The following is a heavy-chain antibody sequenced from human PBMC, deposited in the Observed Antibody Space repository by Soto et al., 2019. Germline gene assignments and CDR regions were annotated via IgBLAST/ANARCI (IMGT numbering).Heavy chain of an antibody. Sequence: GGSLRLSCAASGFTFDDYAMHWVRQAPGKGLEWVSGISWNSGSIGYADSVKGRFTISRDNAKNSLYLQMNSLRAEDTALYYCAKDKWQRSIAARSGWFDPWGQGPWSPSPQ. V-gene: IGHV3-9*01. CDR2: ISWNSGSI. J-gene: IGHJ5*02. CDR1: GFTFDDYA. CDR3: AKDKWQRSIAARSGWFDP. D-gene: IGHD6-6*01.